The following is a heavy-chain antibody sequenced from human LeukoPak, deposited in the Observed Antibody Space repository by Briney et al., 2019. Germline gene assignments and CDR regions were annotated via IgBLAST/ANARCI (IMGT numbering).Heavy chain of an antibody. CDR2: IYYSGST. V-gene: IGHV4-59*01. CDR3: ARAEATCIDY. CDR1: GGSISSYY. J-gene: IGHJ4*02. D-gene: IGHD5-12*01. Sequence: PSETLSLTCTVSGGSISSYYWSWIRQPPGKGLEWIGYIYYSGSTNYNPSLKSRVTISVDTSKNQFSLKLSSVTAADTAVYYCARAEATCIDYWGQGTLVTVSS.